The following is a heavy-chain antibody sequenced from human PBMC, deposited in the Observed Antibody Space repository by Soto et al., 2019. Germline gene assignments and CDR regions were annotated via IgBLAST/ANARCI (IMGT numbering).Heavy chain of an antibody. Sequence: GASVKVSCKASGYTFTSNGISWVRQAPGQGLEWMGWISANSGNTNYPQKLQGRVIMTTETSTTTAYMELRSLRSDDTAVYYCARDRNHVLDTWGQGTPVTVSS. CDR2: ISANSGNT. CDR1: GYTFTSNG. J-gene: IGHJ5*02. D-gene: IGHD1-1*01. CDR3: ARDRNHVLDT. V-gene: IGHV1-18*01.